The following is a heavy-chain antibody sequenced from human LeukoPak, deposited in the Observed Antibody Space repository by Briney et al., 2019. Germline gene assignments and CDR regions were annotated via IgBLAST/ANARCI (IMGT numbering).Heavy chain of an antibody. J-gene: IGHJ3*01. CDR2: SYSGGNA. CDR3: AHSKRGGGYYINAFAV. CDR1: SAPTYAYY. D-gene: IGHD1-26*01. Sequence: SETLSLTCTVSSAPTYAYYWSWIRQPPGKGLEWIGYSYSGGNANYNPSLKSRVTISIDTSENQFSLRLTSVTAADTAVYFCAHSKRGGGYYINAFAVWGQGALVTISS. V-gene: IGHV4-59*01.